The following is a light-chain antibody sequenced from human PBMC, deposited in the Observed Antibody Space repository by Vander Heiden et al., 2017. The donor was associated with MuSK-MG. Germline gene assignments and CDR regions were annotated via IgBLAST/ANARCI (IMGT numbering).Light chain of an antibody. J-gene: IGKJ2*01. Sequence: DIVMTQSPDSLAVSLGERATINCKSSQSVLYSSNNKNYLAWYQQKPGQPPKLLIYWASTRESGVPDRFSGSGSGTDFTLTISSLQAEDVAVYYCQQYYSTHFFGQGTKLEIK. V-gene: IGKV4-1*01. CDR2: WAS. CDR1: QSVLYSSNNKNY. CDR3: QQYYSTHF.